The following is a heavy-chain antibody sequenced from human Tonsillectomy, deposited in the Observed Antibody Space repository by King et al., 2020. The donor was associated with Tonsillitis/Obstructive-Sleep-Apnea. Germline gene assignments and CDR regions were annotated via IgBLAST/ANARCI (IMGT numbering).Heavy chain of an antibody. Sequence: TLKESGPTLVKPTQTLTLTCTFSGFSLSTSGVGVGWIRQPPGKALEWLALIYWDDDKRYSPSLKSRLTITKDTSKNQVVLTMTNMDPVDTATYYCAHRPSVVPAAMTYYYYYMDVWGKGTTVTVSS. CDR3: AHRPSVVPAAMTYYYYYMDV. J-gene: IGHJ6*03. CDR2: IYWDDDK. CDR1: GFSLSTSGVG. V-gene: IGHV2-5*02. D-gene: IGHD2-2*01.